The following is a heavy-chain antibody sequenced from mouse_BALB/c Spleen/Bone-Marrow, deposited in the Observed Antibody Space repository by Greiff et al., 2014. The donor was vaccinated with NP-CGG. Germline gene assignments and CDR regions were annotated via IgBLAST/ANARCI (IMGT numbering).Heavy chain of an antibody. J-gene: IGHJ4*01. CDR1: GFTFSTYY. V-gene: IGHV5-6-2*01. CDR3: ARRAFYALDY. CDR2: IYTNDGST. Sequence: DVHLVESGGGLVKVGESLKLSCAASGFTFSTYYMSWVRQTPEKRLELVAAIYTNDGSTYYPDTVKGRFAISRDNAKNTLYLQMNSLKSEDTALYYCARRAFYALDYWGQGTSVTVSS.